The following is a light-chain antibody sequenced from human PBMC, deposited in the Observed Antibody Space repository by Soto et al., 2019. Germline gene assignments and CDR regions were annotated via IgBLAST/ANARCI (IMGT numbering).Light chain of an antibody. CDR2: EVS. V-gene: IGLV2-14*01. CDR1: SSDIGAYDY. J-gene: IGLJ1*01. CDR3: SSYTSSSTLYV. Sequence: ALTQPASLSGSPGQSITISCTGTSSDIGAYDYVSWFQQRPGKAPKLMIYEVSNRPSGVSNRFSGSKSGNTASLTISRLQAEDEADYYCSSYTSSSTLYVFGTGTKVTVL.